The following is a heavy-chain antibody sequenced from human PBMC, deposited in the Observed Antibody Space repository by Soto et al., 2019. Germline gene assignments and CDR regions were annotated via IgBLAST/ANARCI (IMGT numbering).Heavy chain of an antibody. Sequence: PGGSLRLSCTASGFTFGDYAMSWFRQAPGKGLEWVGFIRSKAYGGTTEYAASVKGRFTISRDDSKSIAYLQMNSLKTEDTAVYYCTKPATPLLHEHTNYYYYYMDVWGKGTTVTVSS. D-gene: IGHD2-2*01. V-gene: IGHV3-49*03. CDR3: TKPATPLLHEHTNYYYYYMDV. CDR1: GFTFGDYA. CDR2: IRSKAYGGTT. J-gene: IGHJ6*03.